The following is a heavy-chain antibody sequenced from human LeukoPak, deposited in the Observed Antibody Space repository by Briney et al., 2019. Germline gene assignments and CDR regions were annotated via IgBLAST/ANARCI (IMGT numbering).Heavy chain of an antibody. D-gene: IGHD3-9*01. J-gene: IGHJ4*02. CDR3: ARDRYDILTGYYDVWYFDY. Sequence: PGGSLRLSCAASGFTFSDYYMSWIRQAPGKGLEWVSYISSSSSYTNYADSVKGRFTISRDNAKNSLYPQMNSLRAEDTAVYYCARDRYDILTGYYDVWYFDYWGQGTLVTVSS. CDR1: GFTFSDYY. CDR2: ISSSSSYT. V-gene: IGHV3-11*05.